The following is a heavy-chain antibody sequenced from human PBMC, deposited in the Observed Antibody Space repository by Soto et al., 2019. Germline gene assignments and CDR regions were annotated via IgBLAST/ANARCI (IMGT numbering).Heavy chain of an antibody. V-gene: IGHV4-30-2*01. Sequence: QLQLQESGSGLVKPSQTLSLTCAVSGGSISSGGYSWSWIRQPPGKGLEWIGYIYHSGSTYYNPSLXRXVXXSVARSKNQFSLKLSSVTAADTAVYYCASGPIGDYTDGFDYWGQGTLVTVSS. D-gene: IGHD4-17*01. J-gene: IGHJ4*02. CDR3: ASGPIGDYTDGFDY. CDR2: IYHSGST. CDR1: GGSISSGGYS.